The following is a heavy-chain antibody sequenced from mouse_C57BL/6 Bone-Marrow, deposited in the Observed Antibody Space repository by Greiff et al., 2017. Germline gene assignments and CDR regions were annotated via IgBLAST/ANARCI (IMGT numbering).Heavy chain of an antibody. CDR2: IWWGDAK. J-gene: IGHJ2*01. D-gene: IGHD4-1*01. CDR3: AQIEDWDGY. V-gene: IGHV8-8*01. Sequence: QVTLKVSGPGILQPSQTLSLSCSFSGFSLSTFGMGVVWLRQPSGKGLVGLAHIWWGDAKYYNPALKSRRTISKDTSKNQLFLKIANVDTADTATYCCAQIEDWDGYGGQGTALTVSS. CDR1: GFSLSTFGMG.